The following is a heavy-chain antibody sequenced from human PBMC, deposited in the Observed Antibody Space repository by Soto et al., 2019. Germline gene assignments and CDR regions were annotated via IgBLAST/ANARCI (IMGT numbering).Heavy chain of an antibody. V-gene: IGHV1-18*01. D-gene: IGHD6-13*01. Sequence: QVQLVQSGAEVKKPGASVKVSCKSSGYTFTIYGIRWVRQAPGQGLEWMGWISAYNGNTNYAQKLQGRIILPTVTNTRTGYIQLKRLETTVPAVYYYARDRPLSRSSSCRPSFDYWGQGTLVTVSS. CDR2: ISAYNGNT. CDR3: ARDRPLSRSSSCRPSFDY. CDR1: GYTFTIYG. J-gene: IGHJ4*02.